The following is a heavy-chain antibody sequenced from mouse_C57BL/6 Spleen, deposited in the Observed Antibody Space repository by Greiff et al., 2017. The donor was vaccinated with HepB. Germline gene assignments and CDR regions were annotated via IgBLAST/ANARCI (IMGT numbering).Heavy chain of an antibody. CDR1: GFTFSDYG. CDR2: ISSGSSTI. J-gene: IGHJ1*03. Sequence: VQLVESGGGLVKPGGSLKLSCAASGFTFSDYGMHWVRQAPEKGLEWVAYISSGSSTIYYADTVKGRFTISRDNAKNTLFLQMTSLRSEDTAMYYCARHYYWYFDVWGTGTTVTVSS. V-gene: IGHV5-17*01. CDR3: ARHYYWYFDV.